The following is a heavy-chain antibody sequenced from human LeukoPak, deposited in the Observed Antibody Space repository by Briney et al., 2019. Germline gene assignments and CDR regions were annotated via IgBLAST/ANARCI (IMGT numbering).Heavy chain of an antibody. D-gene: IGHD2-21*02. Sequence: GASVKVSCKASGYTFTSYGISWVRQAPGQGLEWMGWISAYNGNTNYAQKLQGRVTMTTDTSTSTAYMELRSLRSDDTAVYYCARDVEVTAPYYYYGMDVWGQGTTVTVSS. CDR1: GYTFTSYG. V-gene: IGHV1-18*01. J-gene: IGHJ6*02. CDR3: ARDVEVTAPYYYYGMDV. CDR2: ISAYNGNT.